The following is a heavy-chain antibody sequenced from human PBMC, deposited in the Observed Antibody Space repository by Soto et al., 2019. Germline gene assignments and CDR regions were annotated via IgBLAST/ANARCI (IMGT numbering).Heavy chain of an antibody. CDR1: GGTFSSYA. J-gene: IGHJ4*02. V-gene: IGHV1-69*12. D-gene: IGHD5-18*01. CDR3: ARGLGYSSHHTGDYFDY. Sequence: QVQLVQSGAEVKKPGSSVKVSCKASGGTFSSYAISWVRQAPGQGLEWMGGIIPIFGTANYAQKFQGRVTITADESTSTASMELSSLRSEDTAVYYCARGLGYSSHHTGDYFDYWGQGTLVTVSS. CDR2: IIPIFGTA.